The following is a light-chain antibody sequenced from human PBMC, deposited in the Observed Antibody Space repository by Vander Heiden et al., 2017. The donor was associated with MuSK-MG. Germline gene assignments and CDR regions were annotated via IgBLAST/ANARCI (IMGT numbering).Light chain of an antibody. V-gene: IGKV3-15*01. J-gene: IGKJ5*01. Sequence: EIVMTQSPATLSVSPGERVTLSCRTNQSISSNLAWCQQKPGQAPRLLIYDASTRATGVPARFSGSGSGTEFTLTISSLQSEDFAVYYCQQVNSCPVTFGQGTQVEIK. CDR1: QSISSN. CDR3: QQVNSCPVT. CDR2: DAS.